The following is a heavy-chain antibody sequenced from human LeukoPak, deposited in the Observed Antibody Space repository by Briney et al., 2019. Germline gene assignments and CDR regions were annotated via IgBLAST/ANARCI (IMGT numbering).Heavy chain of an antibody. Sequence: SETLSLTCAVYGGSFSGYYWSWIRQPPGKGLEWIGEINHSGSTYYNPSLKSRVTISVDTSKNQFSLKLSSVTAADTAVYYCARHAVVVVAVFVCWFDPWGQGTLVTVSS. CDR3: ARHAVVVVAVFVCWFDP. J-gene: IGHJ5*02. CDR1: GGSFSGYY. V-gene: IGHV4-34*01. D-gene: IGHD2-15*01. CDR2: INHSGST.